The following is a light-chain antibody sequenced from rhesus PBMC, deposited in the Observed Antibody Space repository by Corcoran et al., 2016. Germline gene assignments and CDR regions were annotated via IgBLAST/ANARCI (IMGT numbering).Light chain of an antibody. V-gene: IGKV1S12*01. CDR3: QHYYDNPYS. CDR2: AAS. Sequence: DIQMTQSPSALSASVGDRVTISCRASQNIYSNLAWYQQKPGKAPKPLIYAASMLQTGIPSRFSGSGSGTDFTLTISSLQPEDSAAYYCQHYYDNPYSFGQGTKVEIK. CDR1: QNIYSN. J-gene: IGKJ2*01.